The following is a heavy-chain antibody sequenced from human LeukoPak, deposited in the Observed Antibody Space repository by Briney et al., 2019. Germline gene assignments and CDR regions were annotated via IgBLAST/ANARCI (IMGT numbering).Heavy chain of an antibody. CDR2: INLNSGGT. J-gene: IGHJ4*02. V-gene: IGHV1-2*02. CDR3: ARHPAYLSGYATFDY. CDR1: GYTFTGYY. D-gene: IGHD5-12*01. Sequence: ASVKVSCKASGYTFTGYYMHWVRQAPGQGLEWMGWINLNSGGTNYAQKFQDRVSMTRDTSISTAYMQLSRLRSDDTAVYYCARHPAYLSGYATFDYWGQGTLVTVSS.